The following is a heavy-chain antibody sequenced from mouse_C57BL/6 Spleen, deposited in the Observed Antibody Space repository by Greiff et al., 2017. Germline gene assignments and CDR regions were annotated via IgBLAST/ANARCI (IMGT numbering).Heavy chain of an antibody. CDR3: TTYDYDSYFDY. CDR2: IYPGNSDT. V-gene: IGHV1-5*01. J-gene: IGHJ2*01. D-gene: IGHD2-4*01. CDR1: GYTFTSYW. Sequence: VQLQQSGTVLARPGASVKMSCKTSGYTFTSYWMHWVKQRPGQGLEWIGAIYPGNSDTSYNQKFKGKAKLTAVTSASTAYMELSSLTNEDSAVYYCTTYDYDSYFDYWGQGTTLTVSS.